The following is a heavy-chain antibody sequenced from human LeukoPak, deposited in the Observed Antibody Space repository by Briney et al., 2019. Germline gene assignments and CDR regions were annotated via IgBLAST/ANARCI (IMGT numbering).Heavy chain of an antibody. J-gene: IGHJ4*02. CDR1: GFTFRSYP. CDR3: AKRPHCTGGVCYSIDY. D-gene: IGHD2-8*02. Sequence: GGSLRLSCAASGFTFRSYPMTGVRQAPGKGREWVSHIRGSGGSTYYADSVKGRFTISRDNSKNKLYLQMNCLRAEDTAVYYCAKRPHCTGGVCYSIDYWGQGTLVTVSS. CDR2: IRGSGGST. V-gene: IGHV3-23*01.